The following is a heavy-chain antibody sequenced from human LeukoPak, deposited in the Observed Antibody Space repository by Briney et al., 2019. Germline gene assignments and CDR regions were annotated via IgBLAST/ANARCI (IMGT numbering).Heavy chain of an antibody. J-gene: IGHJ4*02. V-gene: IGHV4-34*01. CDR1: GGSFSGYY. CDR3: ARGGWYTMVDY. CDR2: INHSGST. Sequence: SPSETLSLTCAVYGGSFSGYYWSWIRQPPGKGLEWIGEINHSGSTNYNPSLESRVTISVDTSKNQFSLKLSSVTAADTAVYYCARGGWYTMVDYWGQGTLVTVSS. D-gene: IGHD6-19*01.